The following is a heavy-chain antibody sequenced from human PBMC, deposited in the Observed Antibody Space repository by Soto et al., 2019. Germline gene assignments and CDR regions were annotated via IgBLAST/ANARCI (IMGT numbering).Heavy chain of an antibody. D-gene: IGHD2-2*01. V-gene: IGHV4-34*01. Sequence: SETLSLTCAVYGGSFSGHYWRWIRQPPGTGLEWIGEINHRGNTNYNPSLKSRVTISVDTSKNQFSLKLSSVTAADTAVYYCAVPYQYWSATRCQDSDSYDGMDAWGQGTTVT. CDR1: GGSFSGHY. J-gene: IGHJ6*01. CDR2: INHRGNT. CDR3: AVPYQYWSATRCQDSDSYDGMDA.